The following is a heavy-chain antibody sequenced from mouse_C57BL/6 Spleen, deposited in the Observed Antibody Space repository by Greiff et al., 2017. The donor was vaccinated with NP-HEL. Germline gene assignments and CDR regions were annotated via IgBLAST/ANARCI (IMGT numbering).Heavy chain of an antibody. D-gene: IGHD1-1*01. V-gene: IGHV2-2*01. CDR1: GFSLTSYG. Sequence: VQLQQSGPGLVQPSQSLSISCTASGFSLTSYGVHWVRQSPGKGLEWLGVIWSGGSTDYNADFISRLSMSKDNSKSQVYFKMNRLQADDTAIYYCARERVYYGSSYFDYWGQGTTLTVSS. CDR2: IWSGGST. J-gene: IGHJ2*01. CDR3: ARERVYYGSSYFDY.